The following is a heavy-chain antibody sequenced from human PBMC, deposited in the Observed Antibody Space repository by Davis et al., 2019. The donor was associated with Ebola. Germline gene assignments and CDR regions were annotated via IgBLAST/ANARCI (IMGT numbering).Heavy chain of an antibody. Sequence: GESLKISCAASGFTFSSYWIHWVRQDPGKGLVWVSRISDGSSPAYADSVKGRFTISRDNAKNSVYLQLNSLRVDDAAVYYCATHQTSAAWNYFDHWGQGTLVTVSS. V-gene: IGHV3-74*01. D-gene: IGHD2-2*01. CDR3: ATHQTSAAWNYFDH. CDR2: ISDGSSP. CDR1: GFTFSSYW. J-gene: IGHJ4*02.